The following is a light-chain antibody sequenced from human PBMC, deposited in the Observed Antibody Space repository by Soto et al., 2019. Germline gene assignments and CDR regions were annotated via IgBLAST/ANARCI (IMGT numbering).Light chain of an antibody. CDR3: QSYDSGLRDYV. Sequence: QSVLTQPPSVSGAPGQRVTISCTGSSSNIGAGYDVHWYQELPGTAPKLLIYGNSNRPSGVPDRFSGSKSGTSASLAITGLQAEDEADYYGQSYDSGLRDYVFGTGTKLTVL. V-gene: IGLV1-40*01. CDR2: GNS. CDR1: SSNIGAGYD. J-gene: IGLJ1*01.